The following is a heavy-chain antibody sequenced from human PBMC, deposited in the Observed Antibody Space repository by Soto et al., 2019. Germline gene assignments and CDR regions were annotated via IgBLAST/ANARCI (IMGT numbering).Heavy chain of an antibody. J-gene: IGHJ4*02. CDR3: AREVYDTSAYRFDY. D-gene: IGHD3-22*01. CDR2: IKKDGSEK. V-gene: IGHV3-7*01. Sequence: EVKVVESGGGLVQPGGSLRLSCSASGFTFSWYWRTWVRQAPGKGLEWVANIKKDGSEKYYVDSVKGRFSISRDNAKNSLYLQMNGLRAEDSAVYYCAREVYDTSAYRFDYWGQGTLVTVSS. CDR1: GFTFSWYW.